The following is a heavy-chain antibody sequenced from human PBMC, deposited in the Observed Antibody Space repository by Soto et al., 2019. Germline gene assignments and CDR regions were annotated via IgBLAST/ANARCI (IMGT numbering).Heavy chain of an antibody. J-gene: IGHJ5*02. CDR1: GGSISSGGYY. D-gene: IGHD3-16*02. CDR2: IYYSGST. Sequence: PSETLSLTCTVSGGSISSGGYYWIWIRQHPGKGLEWIGYIYYSGSTYYNPSLKSRVTISVDTSKNQFSLKLSSVTAADTAVYYCARVLYDHVWGSHRTGGWFDPWGQGTLVTVSS. CDR3: ARVLYDHVWGSHRTGGWFDP. V-gene: IGHV4-31*03.